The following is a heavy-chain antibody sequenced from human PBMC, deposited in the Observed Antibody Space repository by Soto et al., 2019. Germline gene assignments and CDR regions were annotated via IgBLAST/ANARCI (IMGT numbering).Heavy chain of an antibody. CDR3: ARDLYGLGNSSPY. J-gene: IGHJ4*02. D-gene: IGHD3-10*01. Sequence: QVQLVQSGGEVKKPGASVKVSCKASGYTFTSNGISWVRQAPGQGLEWMGWISAYNGNTNYAQKLQGRITMTTDTSTRTAYMELRSLTSDDTAVYYCARDLYGLGNSSPYWGQGTLVTVSS. V-gene: IGHV1-18*01. CDR2: ISAYNGNT. CDR1: GYTFTSNG.